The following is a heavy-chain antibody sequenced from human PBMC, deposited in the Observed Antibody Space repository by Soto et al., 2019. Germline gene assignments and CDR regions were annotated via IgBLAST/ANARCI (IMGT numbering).Heavy chain of an antibody. CDR1: GDSVSSNSVA. V-gene: IGHV6-1*01. CDR3: ARDGGRGDFDY. CDR2: TYYRSKWYN. D-gene: IGHD7-27*01. Sequence: SQTLSLTCAISGDSVSSNSVAWNWIRQSPSRGLEWLGRTYYRSKWYNDYAVSVRGRITINPDTPKNQFPLQLKSVTPEDTALYYCARDGGRGDFDYWGQGTLVTVSS. J-gene: IGHJ4*02.